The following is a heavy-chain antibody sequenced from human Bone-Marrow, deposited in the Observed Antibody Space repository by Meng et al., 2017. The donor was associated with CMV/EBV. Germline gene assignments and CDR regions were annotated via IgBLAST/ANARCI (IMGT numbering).Heavy chain of an antibody. J-gene: IGHJ6*02. CDR3: ARDLTGYCSSTSCYTSHSYYGMDV. CDR1: GYTFTSYG. CDR2: ISAYNGNT. Sequence: ASVKVSCTASGYTFTSYGISWVRQAPGQGLEWMGWISAYNGNTNDAQKLQGRVTMTTDTSTSTAYMELRSLRSDDTAVYYCARDLTGYCSSTSCYTSHSYYGMDVWGQGTTVTVSS. V-gene: IGHV1-18*01. D-gene: IGHD2-2*02.